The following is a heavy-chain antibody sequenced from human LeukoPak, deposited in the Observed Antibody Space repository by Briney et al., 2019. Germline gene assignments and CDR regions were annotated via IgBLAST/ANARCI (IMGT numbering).Heavy chain of an antibody. Sequence: SETLSLTCIVSGVSISSSDYYWGWIRQPPGKGLEWIGAISSSGSPYYNPSLKSRVTISVDSSKNQFSLKLTSVTAADTAVYYCARRTSNPVGAIDYWGQGALVTVSS. V-gene: IGHV4-39*01. J-gene: IGHJ4*02. D-gene: IGHD1-26*01. CDR3: ARRTSNPVGAIDY. CDR2: ISSSGSP. CDR1: GVSISSSDYY.